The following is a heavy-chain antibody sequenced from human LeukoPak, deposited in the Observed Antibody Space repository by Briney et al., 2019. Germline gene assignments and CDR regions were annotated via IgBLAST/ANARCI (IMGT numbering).Heavy chain of an antibody. V-gene: IGHV3-23*01. CDR3: AGHLEEVYISSYYFDY. CDR2: ISGSGGST. J-gene: IGHJ4*02. D-gene: IGHD6-13*01. CDR1: GFTFGSSA. Sequence: GGSLRLSCAASGFTFGSSAMSWVRQAPGKGLEWVSAISGSGGSTYYADSVKGRFTISRDNSKNTLYLQMNSLRAEDTAVYYCAGHLEEVYISSYYFDYWGQGNL.